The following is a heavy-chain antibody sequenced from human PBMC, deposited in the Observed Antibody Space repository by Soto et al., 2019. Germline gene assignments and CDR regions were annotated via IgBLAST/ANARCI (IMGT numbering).Heavy chain of an antibody. Sequence: EVQLVESGGGLVQPGGSLRLSCAASGFTFSSYWMHWVRQAPGKGLVWVSSIKSDGSSISYADSVKGRFTISRDNAKNTLYLQMNSLRAEDTAVYYCARGGFSGSGSYIQGDYWGQGTLVTVSS. CDR2: IKSDGSSI. J-gene: IGHJ4*02. V-gene: IGHV3-74*01. CDR3: ARGGFSGSGSYIQGDY. D-gene: IGHD3-10*01. CDR1: GFTFSSYW.